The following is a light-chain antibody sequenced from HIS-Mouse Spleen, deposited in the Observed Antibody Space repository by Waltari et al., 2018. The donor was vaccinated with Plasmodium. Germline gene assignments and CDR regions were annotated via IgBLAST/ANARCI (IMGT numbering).Light chain of an antibody. J-gene: IGKJ3*01. V-gene: IGKV3-15*01. CDR3: QQYNNWSFT. CDR2: GAS. Sequence: EIVMTQSPATLSVSPGERATLSCRASQSVSSNLAWYQQKPGQAPRLLLYGASTRAAGIPARFSGSRSGTEFTLTISSLQSEDFAVYYCQQYNNWSFTFGPGTKVDIK. CDR1: QSVSSN.